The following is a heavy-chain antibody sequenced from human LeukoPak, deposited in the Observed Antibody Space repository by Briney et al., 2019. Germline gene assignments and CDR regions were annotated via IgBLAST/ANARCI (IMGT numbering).Heavy chain of an antibody. CDR3: ARAVDENRDGYNFAPYYFDY. CDR1: GGSFSGYY. V-gene: IGHV4-34*01. Sequence: PSETLSLTCAVYGGSFSGYYWSWIRQPPGKGLEWIGEINHGGSTNYNPSLKSRVTISVDTSKNQFSLKLSSVTAADTAVYYCARAVDENRDGYNFAPYYFDYWGQGTLVTVSS. D-gene: IGHD5-24*01. CDR2: INHGGST. J-gene: IGHJ4*02.